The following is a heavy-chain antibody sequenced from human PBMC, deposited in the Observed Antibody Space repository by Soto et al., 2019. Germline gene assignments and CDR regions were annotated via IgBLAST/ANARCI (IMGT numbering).Heavy chain of an antibody. D-gene: IGHD3-10*01. V-gene: IGHV3-21*01. CDR2: ISSSSSNI. Sequence: GGSLRLSCAASGFTFSSYRMNGVRQATGKGVEWGSSISSSSSNIYYADSVKGRFTISRDNAKNSLYLQMNSLRAEDTAVYYCAITMVRGEGSHYYYMDVWGKGTTVTVSS. CDR1: GFTFSSYR. CDR3: AITMVRGEGSHYYYMDV. J-gene: IGHJ6*03.